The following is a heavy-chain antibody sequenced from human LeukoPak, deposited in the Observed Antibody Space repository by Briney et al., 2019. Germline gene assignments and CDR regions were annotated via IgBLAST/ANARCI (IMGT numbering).Heavy chain of an antibody. Sequence: PSETLSLTCTVSGGSISSSSYYWGWIRQPPGKGLEWIGSIYYSGSTYYNPSLKSRVTISVDTSKNQFSLKLSSVTAADTAVYYCARRGRVLRYFDLWGRGTLVTVSS. J-gene: IGHJ2*01. D-gene: IGHD1-26*01. CDR1: GGSISSSSYY. V-gene: IGHV4-39*07. CDR3: ARRGRVLRYFDL. CDR2: IYYSGST.